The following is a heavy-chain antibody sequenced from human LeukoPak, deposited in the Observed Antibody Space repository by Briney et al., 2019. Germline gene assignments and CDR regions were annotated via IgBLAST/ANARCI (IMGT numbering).Heavy chain of an antibody. CDR1: GFTFSSYA. J-gene: IGHJ4*02. D-gene: IGHD3-22*01. CDR3: AKDRAPATIVVVITRIDY. Sequence: GRSLRLSCAASGFTFSSYAMSWVRQAPGKGLEWVSAISGSGGSTYYADSVKGRFTISRDNSKNTLYLQMNSLRAEDTAVYYCAKDRAPATIVVVITRIDYWGQGTLVTVSS. V-gene: IGHV3-23*01. CDR2: ISGSGGST.